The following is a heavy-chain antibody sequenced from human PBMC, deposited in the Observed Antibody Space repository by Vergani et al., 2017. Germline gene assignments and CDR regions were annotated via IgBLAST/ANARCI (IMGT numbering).Heavy chain of an antibody. D-gene: IGHD3-22*01. Sequence: EVQLLESGGNLVQPGGSLRLSCAASGFTFTNFAMHWVRQAPGKGLEWVSAINWNSETITYADSVKGRFTISRDNAKNSLSLEMKSLRPEDAALYYCVKSTTGDQDDSTDYLDYWGQGTLVTVSS. J-gene: IGHJ4*02. V-gene: IGHV3-9*01. CDR2: INWNSETI. CDR1: GFTFTNFA. CDR3: VKSTTGDQDDSTDYLDY.